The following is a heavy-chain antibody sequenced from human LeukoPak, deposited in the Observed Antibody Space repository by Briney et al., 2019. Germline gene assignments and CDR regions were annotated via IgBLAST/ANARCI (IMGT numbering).Heavy chain of an antibody. J-gene: IGHJ4*02. CDR2: INPHNGTT. D-gene: IGHD2-15*01. V-gene: IGHV1-2*02. CDR1: GFVFIGFY. CDR3: VSEASDCGGGACYSEGMDH. Sequence: ASVKVSCKTSGFVFIGFYMHWVRQAPGQGLEWMGWINPHNGTTNFAQNIQGRVTMTRDTSIATLYMELSRLTPDDTAVYYCVSEASDCGGGACYSEGMDHWGQGTLVTVFS.